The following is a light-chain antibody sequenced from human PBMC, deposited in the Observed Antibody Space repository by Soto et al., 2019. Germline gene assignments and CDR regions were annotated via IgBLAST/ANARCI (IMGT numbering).Light chain of an antibody. J-gene: IGLJ2*01. V-gene: IGLV7-43*01. CDR1: TGAVTSGYY. CDR3: LLCYGGVKL. Sequence: QTVVTQEPALTVSPGGTVTLTCASNTGAVTSGYYPNWIQQKHGQAPRALINSTSDKHSWTPARFSGSLVGGKAALTLSGVHPEDEAEYYCLLCYGGVKLFGGGTKLTVL. CDR2: STS.